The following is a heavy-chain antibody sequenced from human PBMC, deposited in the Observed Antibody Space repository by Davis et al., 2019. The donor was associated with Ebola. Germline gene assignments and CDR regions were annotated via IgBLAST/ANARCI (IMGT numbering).Heavy chain of an antibody. CDR3: ARVLPVKGRDSGRPYYYYYMDV. D-gene: IGHD1-26*01. Sequence: GESLKISCAASGFPFSSYNMNWVRQAPGKGPEWVSYISSSSSTMSYADSVKGRFTISRDNAKNSLYLQMNSLRAEDTAVYYCARVLPVKGRDSGRPYYYYYMDVWGKGTTVTVSS. J-gene: IGHJ6*03. CDR2: ISSSSSTM. V-gene: IGHV3-48*01. CDR1: GFPFSSYN.